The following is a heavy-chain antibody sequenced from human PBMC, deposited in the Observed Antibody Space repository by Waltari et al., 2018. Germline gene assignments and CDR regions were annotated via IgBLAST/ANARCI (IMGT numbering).Heavy chain of an antibody. V-gene: IGHV4-59*01. CDR1: GGSISSYY. D-gene: IGHD2-2*01. CDR3: ARDVVPAGFDL. Sequence: QVQLQESGPGLVKPSETLSLTCTVSGGSISSYYWSWIRQPPGKGLEWIGYIYYSGSTNYNPSLKGRVTISVDTSKNQFSLKLSSVTAADTAVYYCARDVVPAGFDLWGRGTLVTVSS. CDR2: IYYSGST. J-gene: IGHJ2*01.